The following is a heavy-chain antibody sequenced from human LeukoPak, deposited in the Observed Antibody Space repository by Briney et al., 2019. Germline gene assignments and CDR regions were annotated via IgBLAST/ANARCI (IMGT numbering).Heavy chain of an antibody. D-gene: IGHD3-22*01. CDR3: ARYYDSSGSNPWDYYYYYGMDV. J-gene: IGHJ6*02. V-gene: IGHV3-33*01. CDR2: IWYDGSNK. CDR1: GFTFSSYG. Sequence: GGSLRLSCAASGFTFSSYGMHWVRQAPGKGLEWVAVIWYDGSNKYYADSVKGRFTISRDNSKNTLYLQMNSLRAEDTAVYYCARYYDSSGSNPWDYYYYYGMDVWGQGTTVTVSS.